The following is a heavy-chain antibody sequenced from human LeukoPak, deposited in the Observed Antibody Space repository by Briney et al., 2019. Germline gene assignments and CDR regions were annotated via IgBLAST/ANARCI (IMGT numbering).Heavy chain of an antibody. CDR3: AKGSSSGSSPYYYYYYMGV. CDR1: GFTFSSYA. V-gene: IGHV3-23*01. Sequence: GGSLRLSCAASGFTFSSYAMSWVRQAPGKGLEWVSATSGSGGSTYYADSVKGRFTISRDNSKNTLYLQMNSLRAEDTAVYYCAKGSSSGSSPYYYYYYMGVWGKGTTVTVSS. CDR2: TSGSGGST. D-gene: IGHD6-19*01. J-gene: IGHJ6*03.